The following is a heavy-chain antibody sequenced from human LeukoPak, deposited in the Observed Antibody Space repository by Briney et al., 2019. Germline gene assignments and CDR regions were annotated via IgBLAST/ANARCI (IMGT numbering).Heavy chain of an antibody. V-gene: IGHV4-59*08. J-gene: IGHJ6*03. CDR2: IYVTGN. CDR1: GGSIGTYY. D-gene: IGHD3-16*02. CDR3: ARHIGGGIEDMDV. Sequence: KPSGTLSLTCTVSGGSIGTYYWSWVRQSPGKGLEWIGYIYVTGNRYNPYLQSRVTISVDTSRNQFFLKMSSVTAADTAVYYCARHIGGGIEDMDVWGKGTKVTVSS.